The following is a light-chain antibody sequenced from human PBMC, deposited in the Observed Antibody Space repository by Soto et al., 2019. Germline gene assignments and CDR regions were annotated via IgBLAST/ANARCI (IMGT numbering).Light chain of an antibody. CDR2: DDR. CDR1: NIGSKS. J-gene: IGLJ3*02. Sequence: SYELTQPPSVSVDPGQTARISCGGHNIGSKSVHWYQQKPGQAPVLVVHDDRDRHSGIPERFSGSNSGNTATLTISSAAAGDEADYDCKVWHSGSDHCVFCGGSKGTGL. V-gene: IGLV3-21*02. CDR3: KVWHSGSDHCV.